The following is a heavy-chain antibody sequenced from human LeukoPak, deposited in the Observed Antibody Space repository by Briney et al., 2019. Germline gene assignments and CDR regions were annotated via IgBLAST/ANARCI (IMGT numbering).Heavy chain of an antibody. CDR1: GFNFSSYW. V-gene: IGHV3-74*01. J-gene: IGHJ6*03. CDR2: INSDGNST. D-gene: IGHD2-21*02. Sequence: PGGSLRLSCAASGFNFSSYWMHWVRQAPGKGLVWVSRINSDGNSTSYADSVKGRFTISRDNAKNTLYLQMNSLRAEDTAVYYCARDLAYCGGDCYSPLDYYYYYMDVWGKGTTVTVSS. CDR3: ARDLAYCGGDCYSPLDYYYYYMDV.